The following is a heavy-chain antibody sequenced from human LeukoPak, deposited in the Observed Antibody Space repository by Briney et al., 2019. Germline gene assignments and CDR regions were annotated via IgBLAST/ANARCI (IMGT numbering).Heavy chain of an antibody. V-gene: IGHV6-1*01. CDR3: TRERDDAFDI. CDR1: GDSVSTNSAA. Sequence: SQTLSLTCTISGDSVSTNSAAWNWIRQSPSRGLEWLGRTYYRSTWYNDYALSVKSRMTINPDTSKNQFSLQLNSVTPEDTAVYYCTRERDDAFDIWGQGTMVAVSS. J-gene: IGHJ3*02. CDR2: TYYRSTWYN.